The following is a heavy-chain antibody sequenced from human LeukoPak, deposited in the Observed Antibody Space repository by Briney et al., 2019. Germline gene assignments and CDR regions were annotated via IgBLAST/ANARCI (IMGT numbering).Heavy chain of an antibody. D-gene: IGHD5-12*01. V-gene: IGHV4-59*08. J-gene: IGHJ4*02. Sequence: PSETLSLTCTVSGGSINTYYWSWIRQPPGKGLEWIGYMSDSGRTNYNPSLKSRFTISVDTSKNQFSLKLSSVTAADTAVYYCARHPGGYPYYFDYWGQGTLVTVSS. CDR2: MSDSGRT. CDR1: GGSINTYY. CDR3: ARHPGGYPYYFDY.